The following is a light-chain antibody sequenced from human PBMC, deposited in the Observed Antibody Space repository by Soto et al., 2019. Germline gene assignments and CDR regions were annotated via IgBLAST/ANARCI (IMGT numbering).Light chain of an antibody. V-gene: IGLV2-11*01. J-gene: IGLJ3*02. CDR1: SSDIGDYDS. Sequence: QSVLTQPRSLSASPGQSVTISCTGSSSDIGDYDSVSWYQHHPGKTPKLMIYAVNKRPSGVPDRFSGSKSGNTASLTISGLQPADEADYYCCSYAATSSLVFGGGTKLTVL. CDR2: AVN. CDR3: CSYAATSSLV.